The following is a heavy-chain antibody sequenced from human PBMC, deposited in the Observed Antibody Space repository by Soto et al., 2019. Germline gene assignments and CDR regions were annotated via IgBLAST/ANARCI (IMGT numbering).Heavy chain of an antibody. CDR1: GFTFSSYG. D-gene: IGHD3-22*01. J-gene: IGHJ6*02. V-gene: IGHV3-30*18. Sequence: QVQLVESGGGVVQPGRSLRLSCAASGFTFSSYGMHWVRQAPGKGLEWVAVISYDGSNKYYADSVKGRFTISRDNSKNTLYLQMNSLRAEDTALYYCAKAAGAGGYYYDSRTPYYYYYGMDVWGQGTTVTVSS. CDR2: ISYDGSNK. CDR3: AKAAGAGGYYYDSRTPYYYYYGMDV.